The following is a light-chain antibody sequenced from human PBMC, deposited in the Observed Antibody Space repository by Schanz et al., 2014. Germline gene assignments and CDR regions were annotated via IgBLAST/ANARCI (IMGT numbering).Light chain of an antibody. CDR3: QQYGSSPPWP. CDR1: QIVITNF. CDR2: GAS. V-gene: IGKV3-20*01. Sequence: EIVLTQTPGTLSLSPGERAALSCRASQIVITNFLAWYQQKPGQAPRLLIYGASTRATGIPARFSGSGSGTEFTLTISRLEAEDFAVYYCQQYGSSPPWPFGQGTKVEIK. J-gene: IGKJ1*01.